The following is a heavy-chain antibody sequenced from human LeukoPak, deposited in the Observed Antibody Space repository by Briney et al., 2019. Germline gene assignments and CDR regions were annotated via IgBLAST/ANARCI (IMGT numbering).Heavy chain of an antibody. J-gene: IGHJ4*02. V-gene: IGHV3-43*02. Sequence: GGSPRLSCAASGFTFDDYAMHWVRQAPGKGLEWVSLISGDGGSTYYTDSVKGRFTTSRDNGKNSLYLQMNSLRDDDTAVYYCAREIMGGTFDYWGQGALVTVSS. CDR1: GFTFDDYA. CDR2: ISGDGGST. D-gene: IGHD1-26*01. CDR3: AREIMGGTFDY.